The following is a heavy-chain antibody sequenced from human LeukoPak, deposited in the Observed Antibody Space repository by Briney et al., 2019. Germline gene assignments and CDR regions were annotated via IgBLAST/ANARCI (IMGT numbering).Heavy chain of an antibody. V-gene: IGHV3-30*03. Sequence: PGGSLRLSCAASGFTFSSYGMHWVRQAPGKGLEWVAVISYDGSNKYYADSVTGRFTISRDNSKNTLYLQMNSLRAEDTAVYYCASPARWIQLWYSFDYWGQGTLVTVSS. CDR3: ASPARWIQLWYSFDY. D-gene: IGHD5-18*01. CDR2: ISYDGSNK. J-gene: IGHJ4*02. CDR1: GFTFSSYG.